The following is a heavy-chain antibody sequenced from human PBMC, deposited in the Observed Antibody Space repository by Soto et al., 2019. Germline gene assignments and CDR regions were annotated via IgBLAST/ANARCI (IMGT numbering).Heavy chain of an antibody. Sequence: EVQLVESGGGLVQPGGSLRLSCAASGFTVSSNYMSWVRQAPGKGLEWVSVIYSGGSTYYADSVKGRFTISRDNSGGTPCLQMSSLGAEYTAVYYGARTCSGGTCAFDYWGQGTLGTVSS. J-gene: IGHJ4*02. V-gene: IGHV3-66*01. D-gene: IGHD2-15*01. CDR3: ARTCSGGTCAFDY. CDR1: GFTVSSNY. CDR2: IYSGGST.